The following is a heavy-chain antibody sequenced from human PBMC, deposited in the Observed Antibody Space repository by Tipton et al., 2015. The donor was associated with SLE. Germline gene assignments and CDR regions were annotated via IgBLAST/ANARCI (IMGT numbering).Heavy chain of an antibody. CDR2: ISGDGSVT. D-gene: IGHD2-15*01. CDR3: VPRQVDFDH. Sequence: SLRLSCAASGFSFSTHWMHWVRQDPGKGLLWVSRISGDGSVTRYADSVKGRFTISRDNAKNTLYLQMDSLRGDDTAVYYCVPRQVDFDHWGQGTLVSVSS. CDR1: GFSFSTHW. J-gene: IGHJ4*02. V-gene: IGHV3-74*01.